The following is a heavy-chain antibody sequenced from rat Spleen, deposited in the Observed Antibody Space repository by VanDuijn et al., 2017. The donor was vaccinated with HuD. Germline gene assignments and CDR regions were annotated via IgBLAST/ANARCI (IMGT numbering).Heavy chain of an antibody. CDR1: GFSLSSNS. V-gene: IGHV2-1*01. CDR2: IRSGGST. J-gene: IGHJ3*01. CDR3: SSFMYTTYWFDY. D-gene: IGHD1-6*01. Sequence: QVQLKESGPGLVQPSETLSLTCTVSGFSLSSNSVNWVRQPPGKGLEWLGIIRSGGSTDYNSALKSRLSITRDTSKSQVFLKMKSLETEDTAIYYCSSFMYTTYWFDYWGQGTLVTVSS.